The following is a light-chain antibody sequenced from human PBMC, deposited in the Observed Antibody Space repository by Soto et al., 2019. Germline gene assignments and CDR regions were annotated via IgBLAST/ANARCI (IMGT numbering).Light chain of an antibody. V-gene: IGKV1-5*03. CDR2: RAS. CDR1: QSISSW. CDR3: QQYKSSILT. J-gene: IGKJ3*01. Sequence: DIQMTQSPSTLSASVGDRVIITCRASQSISSWLAWYQQKPGKAPKLLIYRASNLESGVPSRFTGSGSGTEFTLTISSLQPDDFATYYCQQYKSSILTFGPGTKVDIK.